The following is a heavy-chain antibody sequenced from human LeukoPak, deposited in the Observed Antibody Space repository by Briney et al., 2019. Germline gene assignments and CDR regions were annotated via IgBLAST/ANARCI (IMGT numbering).Heavy chain of an antibody. Sequence: ASVKVSCKASGYTFTGYYMHWVRQAPGQGLEWMGRINPNSGGTNYAQKFQGRVTMTRDTSISTAYMELSRLRSDDTAVYYCAGEILYEGPFDYWGQGTLVTVSS. V-gene: IGHV1-2*06. CDR3: AGEILYEGPFDY. CDR1: GYTFTGYY. CDR2: INPNSGGT. J-gene: IGHJ4*02. D-gene: IGHD2-8*01.